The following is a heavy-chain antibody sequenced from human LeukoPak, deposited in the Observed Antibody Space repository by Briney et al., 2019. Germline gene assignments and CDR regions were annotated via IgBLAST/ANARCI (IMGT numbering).Heavy chain of an antibody. CDR2: IYYSGST. Sequence: SETLSLTCTVSGGSISSSSYYWGWIRQPPGKGLEWIGSIYYSGSTYYNPSLKSRVTISVDTPKNQFSLKLSSVTAADTPVYYCASHSSSWLSFFDYWGQGTLVTVSS. D-gene: IGHD6-13*01. CDR1: GGSISSSSYY. V-gene: IGHV4-39*01. J-gene: IGHJ4*02. CDR3: ASHSSSWLSFFDY.